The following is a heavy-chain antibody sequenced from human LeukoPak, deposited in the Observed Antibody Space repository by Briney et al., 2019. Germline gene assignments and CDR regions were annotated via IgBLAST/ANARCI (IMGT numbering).Heavy chain of an antibody. CDR1: GGSISSGGYY. CDR3: ARGTTVVTPEYFQH. Sequence: SETLSLTCTVSGGSISSGGYYWSWIRQHPGKGLEWIGYIYYSGSTYYNPSLESRVTISVDTSKNQFSLKLSSVTAADTAVYYCARGTTVVTPEYFQHWGQGTLVTVSS. J-gene: IGHJ1*01. D-gene: IGHD4-23*01. CDR2: IYYSGST. V-gene: IGHV4-31*03.